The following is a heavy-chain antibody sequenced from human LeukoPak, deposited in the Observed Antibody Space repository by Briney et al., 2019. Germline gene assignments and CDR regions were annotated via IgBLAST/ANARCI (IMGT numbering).Heavy chain of an antibody. J-gene: IGHJ4*02. CDR1: GGTFSSYA. V-gene: IGHV1-69*13. CDR3: ATVGASPRSFDY. CDR2: IIPIFGTA. Sequence: ASVKVSSKASGGTFSSYAISWVRQAPGQGLEWMGGIIPIFGTANYAQKFQGRVTITADESTSTAYMELSSLRSEDTAVYYCATVGASPRSFDYWGQGTPVTVSS.